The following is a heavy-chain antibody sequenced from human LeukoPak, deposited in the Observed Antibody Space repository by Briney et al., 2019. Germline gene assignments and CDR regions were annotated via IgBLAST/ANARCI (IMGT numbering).Heavy chain of an antibody. CDR3: AKDHYDYVWGSYRLDY. D-gene: IGHD3-16*02. CDR1: GFTFSSYG. V-gene: IGHV3-30*02. J-gene: IGHJ4*02. Sequence: GGSLRLSCAASGFTFSSYGMHWVRQAPGKGLEWVAFIRYDGSNKYYADSVKGRFTISRDNSKNTLYLQMNSLRAEDTAVYYCAKDHYDYVWGSYRLDYWGQGTLVTVSS. CDR2: IRYDGSNK.